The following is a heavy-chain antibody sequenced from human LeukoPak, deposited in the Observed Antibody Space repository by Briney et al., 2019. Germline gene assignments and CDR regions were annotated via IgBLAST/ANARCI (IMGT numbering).Heavy chain of an antibody. D-gene: IGHD2-15*01. Sequence: PMASVKVSCKASGGTFSSYTISWVRQAPGQGLGWMGRIIPILGIANYAQKFQGRVTITADKSTSTAYMELSSLRSEDTAVYYCARAYCSGGSCYFDYWGQGTLVTVSS. CDR1: GGTFSSYT. J-gene: IGHJ4*02. CDR3: ARAYCSGGSCYFDY. V-gene: IGHV1-69*02. CDR2: IIPILGIA.